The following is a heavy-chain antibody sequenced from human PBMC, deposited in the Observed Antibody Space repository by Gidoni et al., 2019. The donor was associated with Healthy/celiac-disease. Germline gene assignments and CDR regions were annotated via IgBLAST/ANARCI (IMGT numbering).Heavy chain of an antibody. D-gene: IGHD3-16*01. J-gene: IGHJ5*02. V-gene: IGHV3-43*01. CDR2: ISWDGGST. CDR3: AKDFMRGFDP. Sequence: EVQLVESGGVVVQPGGSLRLSCAASGFTFDDYTMHWVRQAPGKGLEWVSLISWDGGSTYYADSVKGRFTISRDNSKNSLYLQMNSLRTEDTALYYCAKDFMRGFDPWGQGTLVTVSS. CDR1: GFTFDDYT.